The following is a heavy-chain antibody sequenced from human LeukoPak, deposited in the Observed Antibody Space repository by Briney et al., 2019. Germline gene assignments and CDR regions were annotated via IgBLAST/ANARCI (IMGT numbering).Heavy chain of an antibody. D-gene: IGHD2-21*02. Sequence: GGSLRLSCAASGFTFSSYGMSWVREAPGKGVGWGSAISGSGGSTYYADSVKGRFTISRDNSKNTLYLQMNSLRAEDTAVYYCARDGSRGNLVTAPDYWGQGPLVTVSS. CDR1: GFTFSSYG. V-gene: IGHV3-23*01. J-gene: IGHJ4*02. CDR3: ARDGSRGNLVTAPDY. CDR2: ISGSGGST.